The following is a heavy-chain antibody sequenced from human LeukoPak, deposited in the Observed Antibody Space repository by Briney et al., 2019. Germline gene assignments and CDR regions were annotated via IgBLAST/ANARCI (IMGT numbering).Heavy chain of an antibody. D-gene: IGHD1-26*01. V-gene: IGHV4-38-2*02. CDR1: GYSIGTAYY. J-gene: IGHJ4*02. CDR3: ARDGARGSGTYYVFDF. Sequence: SETLSLTCGVSGYSIGTAYYWGWIRQPPGKGLEWIGSIYHSGSSTYSPSLKSRVTISMDTSKNQSSLRLNSVTAGDTAVYYCARDGARGSGTYYVFDFWGQGTLVTVSS. CDR2: IYHSGSS.